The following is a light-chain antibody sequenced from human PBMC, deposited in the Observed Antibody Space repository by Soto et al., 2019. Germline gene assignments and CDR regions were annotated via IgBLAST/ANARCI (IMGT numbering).Light chain of an antibody. CDR1: QNIANY. J-gene: IGKJ5*01. CDR2: AAS. CDR3: QHSYTTPIT. Sequence: DIQMTQSPSSLSASVGDRVTITCLASQNIANYLNWYQQKPGKAPNLLIYAASSLQSGVPSRFSGSGSGTDFTLTISRLQPEDFATYYCQHSYTTPITFGQGTRLEIK. V-gene: IGKV1-39*01.